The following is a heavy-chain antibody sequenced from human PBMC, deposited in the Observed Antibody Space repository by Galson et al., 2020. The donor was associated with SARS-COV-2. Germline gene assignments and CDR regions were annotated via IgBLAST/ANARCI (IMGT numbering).Heavy chain of an antibody. D-gene: IGHD3-16*01. J-gene: IGHJ6*02. V-gene: IGHV1-2*02. CDR3: ARIGRDYVWGSHYYYYGMDV. CDR1: GYTFTGYY. CDR2: INPHSGGT. Sequence: ASVKVSCTASGYTFTGYYMHWVRQAPGQGLEWMGWINPHSGGTNYAQKFKGRVNTTRDTSISTAYMELSRLRSDDTAVYYCARIGRDYVWGSHYYYYGMDVWGQGTTVTVSS.